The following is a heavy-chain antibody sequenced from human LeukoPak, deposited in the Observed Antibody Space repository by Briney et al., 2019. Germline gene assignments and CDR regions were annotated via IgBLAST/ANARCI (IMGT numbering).Heavy chain of an antibody. D-gene: IGHD1-26*01. CDR1: GFTFSSYS. CDR3: ARDLGGSSDY. J-gene: IGHJ4*02. Sequence: PGGSLRLSCAASGFTFSSYSMNWVRQAPGKGLEWVAVIWYDGSNKYYADSVKGRFTISRDNSKNTLYLQMNSLRAEDTAVYYCARDLGGSSDYWGQGTLVTVSS. CDR2: IWYDGSNK. V-gene: IGHV3-33*08.